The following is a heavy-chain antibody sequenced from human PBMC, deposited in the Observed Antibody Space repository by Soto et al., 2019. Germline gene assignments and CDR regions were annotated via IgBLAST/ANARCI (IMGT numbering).Heavy chain of an antibody. CDR3: SRGERSTATSVVDAFVI. Sequence: QVQLQQWGAGLLKPSETLSLTCAVYGGSISSGRYYWGWIRQPPVMGLEWIVEMSHSGGTHFKPSLMSRVTPPGAASKNKFPLKMHAVTAADTALYCWSRGERSTATSVVDAFVIGGPGAMVTFSS. CDR1: GGSISSGRYY. J-gene: IGHJ3*02. D-gene: IGHD3-10*01. V-gene: IGHV4-34*03. CDR2: MSHSGGT.